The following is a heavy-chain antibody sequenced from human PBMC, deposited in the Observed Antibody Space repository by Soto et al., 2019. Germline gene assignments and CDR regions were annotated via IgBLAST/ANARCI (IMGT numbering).Heavy chain of an antibody. J-gene: IGHJ6*02. CDR1: GYSFTSYW. V-gene: IGHV5-51*01. D-gene: IGHD6-19*01. Sequence: GESLKISCKGSGYSFTSYWIGWVRQMPGKGLEWMGIIYPGDSDTRYSPSFQGQVTISADKSISTAYLQWSSLKASDTAMYYCARTSGGSGCYGGTDVWGQGTTVTVSS. CDR2: IYPGDSDT. CDR3: ARTSGGSGCYGGTDV.